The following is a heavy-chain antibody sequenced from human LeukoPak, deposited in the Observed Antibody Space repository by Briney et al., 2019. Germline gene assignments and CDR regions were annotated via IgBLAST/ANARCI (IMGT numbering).Heavy chain of an antibody. Sequence: GASVKVSCKASGYTFTSYYMHWVRQAPGQGLEWMGIINPSGGSTSYAQKFQGRVTMTRDTSTSTVYMELSSLRPEDTAVYYCARDNYYGSGSYPQDDAFDIWGQGTMVTVSS. J-gene: IGHJ3*02. D-gene: IGHD3-10*01. V-gene: IGHV1-46*01. CDR1: GYTFTSYY. CDR3: ARDNYYGSGSYPQDDAFDI. CDR2: INPSGGST.